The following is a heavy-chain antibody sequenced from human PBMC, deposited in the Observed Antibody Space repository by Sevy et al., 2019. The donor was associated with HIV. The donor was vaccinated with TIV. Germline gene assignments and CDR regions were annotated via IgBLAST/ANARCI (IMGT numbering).Heavy chain of an antibody. Sequence: GGSLRLSCAVSGFTFRSYWMSWVRQAPGKGLEWVAHIKVDGSEKYHADSVKGRFPISRDNAKNSLFLQMNSLRVEDTAVYYCARDCSSTSCLWGLDVWGQGTAVTVSS. CDR1: GFTFRSYW. J-gene: IGHJ6*02. V-gene: IGHV3-7*03. CDR2: IKVDGSEK. CDR3: ARDCSSTSCLWGLDV. D-gene: IGHD2-2*01.